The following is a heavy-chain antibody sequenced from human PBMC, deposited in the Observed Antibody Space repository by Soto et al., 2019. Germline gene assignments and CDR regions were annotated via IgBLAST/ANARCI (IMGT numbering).Heavy chain of an antibody. CDR2: FYYSGNT. J-gene: IGHJ6*02. CDR1: GDSISDYY. Sequence: PSETLSLTCTVSGDSISDYYWSWIRQPAGKGLEWIGRFYYSGNTKSNPSLKSRVTMSADTSKNQFSLSLRSVTAAGSAIYYCARMYNSGFYRPEGDYFFYGMDVWGQGTTVTVSS. V-gene: IGHV4-4*07. CDR3: ARMYNSGFYRPEGDYFFYGMDV. D-gene: IGHD6-19*01.